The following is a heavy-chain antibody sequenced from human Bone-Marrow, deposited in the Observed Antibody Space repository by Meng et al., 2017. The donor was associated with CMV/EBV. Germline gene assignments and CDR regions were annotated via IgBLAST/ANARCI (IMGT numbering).Heavy chain of an antibody. CDR1: GFTVSGNC. D-gene: IGHD3-10*01. CDR3: ARVQYYGSGSYVDY. CDR2: IYRSGST. Sequence: AASGFTVSGNCMSWVRQAPGKGLEGVSVIYRSGSTSQADSVKGRFNISRDNSKNMLYLQMNTLRAEDTAVYFCARVQYYGSGSYVDYWGQGTLVTVSS. J-gene: IGHJ4*02. V-gene: IGHV3-66*01.